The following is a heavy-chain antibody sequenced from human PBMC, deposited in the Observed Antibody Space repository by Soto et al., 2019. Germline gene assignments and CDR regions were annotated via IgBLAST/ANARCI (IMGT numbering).Heavy chain of an antibody. D-gene: IGHD6-19*01. Sequence: ASVKVSCKASGYTFTSYYMHWVRQAPGQGLEWMGIINPSGGSTSYAQKFQGRVTMTRDTSTSTVYMELSSLRSEDTAVYYCASSRPGTVAGTDAFDIWGQGTMVTVSS. V-gene: IGHV1-46*03. CDR3: ASSRPGTVAGTDAFDI. J-gene: IGHJ3*02. CDR1: GYTFTSYY. CDR2: INPSGGST.